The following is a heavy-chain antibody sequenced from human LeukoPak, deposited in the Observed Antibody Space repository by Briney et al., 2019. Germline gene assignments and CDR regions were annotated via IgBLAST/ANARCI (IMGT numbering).Heavy chain of an antibody. CDR1: GFTFSGYS. J-gene: IGHJ3*02. V-gene: IGHV3-48*02. Sequence: PGGSLRLSCGASGFTFSGYSMNWVRQAPGKGLEWASYISSTSSIISYVDSVRGRFTISRGDAKNSLYLQMNSLRDEDTAVYYCVRESSYAFNIWGQGTMVTVSS. CDR2: ISSTSSII. CDR3: VRESSYAFNI.